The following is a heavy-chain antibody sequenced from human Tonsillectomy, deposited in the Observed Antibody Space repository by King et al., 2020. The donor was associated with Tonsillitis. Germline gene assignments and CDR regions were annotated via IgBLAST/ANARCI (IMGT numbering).Heavy chain of an antibody. D-gene: IGHD1-26*01. V-gene: IGHV3-23*04. CDR1: GFTFSSYA. J-gene: IGHJ3*02. Sequence: VQLVESGGGLVQPGGSLRLSCAASGFTFSSYAMSWVRQAPGKGLEWVSAISGSGGSTYYADSVKGRFTISRDNSKNTLYLQINSLIAEDTAVYYCAKDGVVGATQVSRPPYAFDIWGQGTMVTVSS. CDR3: AKDGVVGATQVSRPPYAFDI. CDR2: ISGSGGST.